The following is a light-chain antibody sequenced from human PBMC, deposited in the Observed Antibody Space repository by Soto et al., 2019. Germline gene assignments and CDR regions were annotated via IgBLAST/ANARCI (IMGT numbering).Light chain of an antibody. J-gene: IGKJ4*01. CDR2: GAS. V-gene: IGKV3-20*01. CDR3: QQYGSSPS. CDR1: QTISTSF. Sequence: EIVLTQSPGTLSLSPGERATLSCRASQTISTSFLAWYQQKRGQAPRLLIYGASTRATGVPDRFSGSGSGTDFTLTIARLEPEDFAVYYCQQYGSSPSFGGGTKVDI.